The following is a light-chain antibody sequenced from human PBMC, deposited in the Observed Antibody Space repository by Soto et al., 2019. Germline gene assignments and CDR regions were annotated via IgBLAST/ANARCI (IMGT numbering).Light chain of an antibody. CDR3: QQLNSYPLT. J-gene: IGKJ3*01. CDR2: AAS. Sequence: DLQLTPSPSFLSASVGDRVTITCRASQGISSYLAWYQQKPGKAPKLLIYAASTLQSGVPSRFSGSGSGTEFTLTISSLQPEDFATYYCQQLNSYPLTFGPGTKVDIK. V-gene: IGKV1-9*01. CDR1: QGISSY.